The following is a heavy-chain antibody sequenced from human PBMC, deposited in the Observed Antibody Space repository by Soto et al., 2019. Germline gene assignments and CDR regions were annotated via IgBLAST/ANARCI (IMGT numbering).Heavy chain of an antibody. CDR2: IYYSGST. D-gene: IGHD4-17*01. J-gene: IGHJ4*02. CDR3: ASHHTVTAIPFDY. CDR1: GGSISSSSYY. V-gene: IGHV4-39*01. Sequence: SETLSLTCTVSGGSISSSSYYWGWIRQPPGKGLEWIGSIYYSGSTYYNPSLKSRVTISVDTSKNQFSLKLSSVTAADTAVYYCASHHTVTAIPFDYWGQGTLVTVSS.